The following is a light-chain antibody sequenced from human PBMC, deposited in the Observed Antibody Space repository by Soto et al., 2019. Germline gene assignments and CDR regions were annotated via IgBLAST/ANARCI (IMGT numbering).Light chain of an antibody. CDR3: QSYDNSLSGSEV. CDR2: VNT. J-gene: IGLJ3*02. Sequence: QSVLTQPPSVSGAPGQRVTISCTGSSSNIGAGYDVHWYQQLPGTAPKLLIYVNTNRPSGVPDRCSGSKAGTSASLAITGLQAEDEADYYCQSYDNSLSGSEVFGGGTKLTVL. CDR1: SSNIGAGYD. V-gene: IGLV1-40*01.